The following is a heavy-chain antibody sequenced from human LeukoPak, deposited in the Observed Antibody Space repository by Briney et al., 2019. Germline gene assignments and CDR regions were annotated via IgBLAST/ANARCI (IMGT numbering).Heavy chain of an antibody. CDR1: GGSISSYY. CDR3: ARARSSGRYRDFDP. V-gene: IGHV4-59*01. J-gene: IGHJ5*02. D-gene: IGHD6-19*01. Sequence: SETLSLTCTVSGGSISSYYWSWIRQPPGKGLEWIGYIYYSGSTNYNPSLKSRVTISVDTSKNQFSLKLSSVTAADTAVYYCARARSSGRYRDFDPWGQGTLVTVSS. CDR2: IYYSGST.